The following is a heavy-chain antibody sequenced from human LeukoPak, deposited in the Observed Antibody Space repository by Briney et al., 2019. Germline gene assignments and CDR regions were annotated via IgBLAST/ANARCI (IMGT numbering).Heavy chain of an antibody. V-gene: IGHV4-39*01. J-gene: IGHJ4*02. CDR2: IYYSGST. CDR3: ASPIITMVRGVIIHSFDY. Sequence: SETLSPTCTVSGGSISSSSYYWGWIRQPPGKGLEWIGSIYYSGSTYYNPSLKRRVTISVDTSKNQFSLKLSSVTAADTAVYYCASPIITMVRGVIIHSFDYWGQGTLVTVSS. CDR1: GGSISSSSYY. D-gene: IGHD3-10*01.